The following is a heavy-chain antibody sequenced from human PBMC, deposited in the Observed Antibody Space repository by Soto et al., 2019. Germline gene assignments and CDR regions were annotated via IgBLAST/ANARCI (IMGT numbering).Heavy chain of an antibody. D-gene: IGHD4-4*01. CDR2: VYYTGTA. V-gene: IGHV4-59*01. CDR1: GGSINNYY. Sequence: SETLSLTCTVSGGSINNYYWSWIRQPPGKGLEWVGYVYYTGTAKYNPSLQSRVSISVDTSKNQFSLQLSSVTAADTAVYYCARYMATVTLGNYHYYMAVWGKGTSVPVSS. J-gene: IGHJ6*03. CDR3: ARYMATVTLGNYHYYMAV.